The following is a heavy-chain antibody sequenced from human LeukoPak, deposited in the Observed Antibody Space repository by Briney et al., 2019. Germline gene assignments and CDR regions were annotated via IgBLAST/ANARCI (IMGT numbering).Heavy chain of an antibody. CDR3: AREMATNLDY. D-gene: IGHD5-24*01. V-gene: IGHV1-46*01. CDR1: GNTFTSYY. Sequence: GASVKVSCKASGNTFTSYYMHWVRQAPGQGLEWMGIINPSGGSTSYAQKFQGRVTMTRDTSMSTVYMEPSSLRSEDTAVYYCAREMATNLDYWGQGTLVTVSS. J-gene: IGHJ4*02. CDR2: INPSGGST.